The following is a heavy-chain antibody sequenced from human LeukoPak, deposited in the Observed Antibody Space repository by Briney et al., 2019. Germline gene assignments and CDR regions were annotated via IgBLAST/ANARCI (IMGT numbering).Heavy chain of an antibody. V-gene: IGHV1-46*01. Sequence: GASVKVSCKASGYTFTNSYIHWVRQAPGQGLEWMGIINPSGGGTSYPQKFQGRVTVTRDTSTSTVYMELSSLRSEDTAVYYCARDPYGSGSYYSHFDYWGQGTLVTVSS. CDR1: GYTFTNSY. J-gene: IGHJ4*02. CDR2: INPSGGGT. D-gene: IGHD3-10*01. CDR3: ARDPYGSGSYYSHFDY.